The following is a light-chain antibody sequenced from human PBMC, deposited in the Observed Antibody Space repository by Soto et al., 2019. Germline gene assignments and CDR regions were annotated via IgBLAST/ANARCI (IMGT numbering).Light chain of an antibody. Sequence: QSALTQPASVSGSPGQSITISCTGTSSDIGGYNYVSWYQQHPGKAPKVMIYDVSNRPSGVSNRFSGSKSGNTASLTISGLQAEDEADYYCKSITSSGTYVFGSGTKLTVL. CDR2: DVS. CDR3: KSITSSGTYV. V-gene: IGLV2-14*01. J-gene: IGLJ1*01. CDR1: SSDIGGYNY.